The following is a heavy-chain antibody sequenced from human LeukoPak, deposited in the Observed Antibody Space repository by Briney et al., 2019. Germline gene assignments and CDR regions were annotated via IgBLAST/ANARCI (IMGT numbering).Heavy chain of an antibody. CDR1: GFTFDDYA. Sequence: PGRSLRLSCVASGFTFDDYAMHWVRQAPGKGLEWVAGINWNSVSAVYADSLKGRFTIPRDNAKNSLYLQMNSLRAEDTAVYYCARDRRALIRGVIRKGFDYWDQGTLVTVSS. D-gene: IGHD3-10*01. J-gene: IGHJ4*02. CDR3: ARDRRALIRGVIRKGFDY. CDR2: INWNSVSA. V-gene: IGHV3-9*01.